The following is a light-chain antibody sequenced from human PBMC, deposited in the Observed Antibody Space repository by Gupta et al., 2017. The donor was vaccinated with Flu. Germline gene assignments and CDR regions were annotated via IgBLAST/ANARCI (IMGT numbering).Light chain of an antibody. CDR2: GAS. CDR3: QQYNIWPPWT. J-gene: IGKJ1*01. CDR1: QSVSSN. V-gene: IGKV3-15*01. Sequence: EIVLTQSPATLSLFPGERATLSCRASQSVSSNLAWYQQKPGQAPRLLIYGASTRATGIPARFSGSGSGTEFALTISSLQSEDFAVYYCQQYNIWPPWTFGQGTKVEIK.